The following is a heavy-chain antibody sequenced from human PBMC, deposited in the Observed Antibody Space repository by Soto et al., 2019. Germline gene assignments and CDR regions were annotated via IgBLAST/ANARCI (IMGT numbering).Heavy chain of an antibody. CDR2: ISGSGGST. J-gene: IGHJ4*02. D-gene: IGHD3-22*01. CDR1: GFTFSSYA. Sequence: GGSLRLSCAASGFTFSSYAMSWVRQAPGKGLEWVSAISGSGGSTYYADSVKGRFTISRDNSKNTLYLQMNSLRAEDTAVYYRANYYDSSGPSDNFDYWGQGTLVTVSS. V-gene: IGHV3-23*01. CDR3: ANYYDSSGPSDNFDY.